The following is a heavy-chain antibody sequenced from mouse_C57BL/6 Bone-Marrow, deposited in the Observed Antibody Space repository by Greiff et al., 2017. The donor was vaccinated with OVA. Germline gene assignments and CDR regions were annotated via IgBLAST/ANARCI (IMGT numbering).Heavy chain of an antibody. D-gene: IGHD2-3*01. CDR1: GFTFSSYG. CDR3: ARHGDDDAMDY. Sequence: VQLQQSGGDLVKPGGSLKLSCAASGFTFSSYGMSWVRQTPDKRLEWVATISSGGSYTYYPDSVKGRFTISRDNAKNTLYLQMSSLKSEDTAMYYCARHGDDDAMDYWGQGTSVTVSS. J-gene: IGHJ4*01. CDR2: ISSGGSYT. V-gene: IGHV5-6*01.